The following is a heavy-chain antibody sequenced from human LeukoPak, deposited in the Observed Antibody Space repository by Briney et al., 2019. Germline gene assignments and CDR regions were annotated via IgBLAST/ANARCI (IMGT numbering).Heavy chain of an antibody. Sequence: PGASLRLSCAASGFTFSSYAMSWVRQAPGKGLEGVSAISGSGGSTYYADSVKGRFTISRDNSKNTLYLQMNSLRAEDTAVYYCAAGYSSGWYVRYFDYWGQGTLVTVSS. CDR1: GFTFSSYA. V-gene: IGHV3-23*01. CDR2: ISGSGGST. D-gene: IGHD6-19*01. CDR3: AAGYSSGWYVRYFDY. J-gene: IGHJ4*02.